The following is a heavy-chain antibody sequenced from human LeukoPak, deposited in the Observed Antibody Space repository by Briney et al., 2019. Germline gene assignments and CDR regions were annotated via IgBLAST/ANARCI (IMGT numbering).Heavy chain of an antibody. V-gene: IGHV4-30-4*01. CDR2: IYYSGST. CDR1: GGSISSGDYY. J-gene: IGHJ6*02. Sequence: SQTLSLTCTVSGGSISSGDYYWSWIRQSPGKGLEWIGYIYYSGSTYYNPSLKSRVTISVDTSKNQFSLKLSSVTAADTAVYYCARDSRYYDSSRGMDVWGQGTTVTVSS. CDR3: ARDSRYYDSSRGMDV. D-gene: IGHD3-22*01.